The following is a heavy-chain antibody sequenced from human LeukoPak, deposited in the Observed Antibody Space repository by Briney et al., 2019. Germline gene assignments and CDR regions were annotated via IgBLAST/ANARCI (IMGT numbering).Heavy chain of an antibody. CDR1: GGSFSGYY. CDR3: ARGDMITFGGVIVPVDY. CDR2: INHSGST. V-gene: IGHV4-34*01. Sequence: PSETLSLTCAVYGGSFSGYYWSWIRQPPGKGLEWIGEINHSGSTNYNPSLKSRVTISVDTSKNQFSLKLSSVTAADTAVYYCARGDMITFGGVIVPVDYWGQGTLVTVSS. D-gene: IGHD3-16*02. J-gene: IGHJ4*02.